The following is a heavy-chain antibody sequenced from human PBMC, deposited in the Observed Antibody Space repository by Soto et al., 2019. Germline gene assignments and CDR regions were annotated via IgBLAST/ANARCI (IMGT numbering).Heavy chain of an antibody. CDR1: GYTFRSYG. D-gene: IGHD4-4*01. CDR3: AKADSNYAGRFSYYYMDV. J-gene: IGHJ6*03. Sequence: ASVKVSCKASGYTFRSYGISWVRQAPGQGPEWMGWISGYNGYTHYPQKIQGKVTVTTDTSTSTAYMELRSLISDDTAVYYCAKADSNYAGRFSYYYMDVWGNGTLVTVSS. CDR2: ISGYNGYT. V-gene: IGHV1-18*01.